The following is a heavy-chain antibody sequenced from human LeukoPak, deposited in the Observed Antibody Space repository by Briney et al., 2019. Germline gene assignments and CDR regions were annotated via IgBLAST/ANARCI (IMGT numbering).Heavy chain of an antibody. Sequence: ASVKVSCKASGYTFTGYYMHWVRQATGQGLEWMGWINPNSGGTNYAQKFQGRVTMTRDTSISTAYMELSRLRSDDTAVYYCARQSPLAYYMDVWGKGTTVTVSS. J-gene: IGHJ6*03. V-gene: IGHV1-2*02. CDR3: ARQSPLAYYMDV. CDR2: INPNSGGT. CDR1: GYTFTGYY.